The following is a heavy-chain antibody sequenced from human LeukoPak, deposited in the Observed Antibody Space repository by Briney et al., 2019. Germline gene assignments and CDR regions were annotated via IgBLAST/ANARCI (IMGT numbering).Heavy chain of an antibody. V-gene: IGHV4-39*01. CDR2: IYYSGST. Sequence: SETLSLTCTVSGGSISSSSYYWGWIRLPPGKGLEWIGSIYYSGSTYYNPSLKSRVTISVDTSKNQFSLKLSSVTAADTAVYYCARHTYDSSGYYYFHFDYWGQGTLVTVSS. CDR1: GGSISSSSYY. CDR3: ARHTYDSSGYYYFHFDY. D-gene: IGHD3-22*01. J-gene: IGHJ4*02.